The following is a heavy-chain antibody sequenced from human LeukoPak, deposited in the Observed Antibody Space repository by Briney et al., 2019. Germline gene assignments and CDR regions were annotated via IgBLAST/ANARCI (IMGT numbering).Heavy chain of an antibody. CDR1: GGSINSDY. V-gene: IGHV3-23*01. D-gene: IGHD2-15*01. CDR3: AKVTSRTATNYSDY. J-gene: IGHJ4*02. Sequence: PSGTLSLTCAVSGGSINSDYWWTWVRQSPGKGLEWVSTMSGSGDSTYYADSVKGRFTISRDNSKNTLYLQMNSLRAEDTAVYYCAKVTSRTATNYSDYWGQGTLVTVSS. CDR2: MSGSGDST.